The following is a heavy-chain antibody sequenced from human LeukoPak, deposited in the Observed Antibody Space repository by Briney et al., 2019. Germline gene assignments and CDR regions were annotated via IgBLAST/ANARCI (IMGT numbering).Heavy chain of an antibody. J-gene: IGHJ4*02. CDR3: VRDYWGSLDY. Sequence: SETLSLTCTVSGVSVSTTYNWGWVRRPPGKGLEWIGYNGDNNYNPSLKSRATISLDTSKNQFSLRLHSVTDADTAVYYCVRDYWGSLDYWGQGTLVTVSS. CDR2: NGDN. D-gene: IGHD7-27*01. CDR1: GVSVSTTYN. V-gene: IGHV4-61*01.